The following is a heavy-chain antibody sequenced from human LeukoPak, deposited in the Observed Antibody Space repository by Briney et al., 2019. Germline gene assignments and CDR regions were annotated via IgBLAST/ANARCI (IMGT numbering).Heavy chain of an antibody. D-gene: IGHD2-2*01. CDR2: ISGST. J-gene: IGHJ6*02. CDR3: AKAAASYCSSTSCYGHYYYGMDV. CDR1: GFTFSNAW. V-gene: IGHV3-23*01. Sequence: GGSLRLSCAASGFTFSNAWMSWVRQAPGKGLEWVSAISGSTYYADSVKGRFTISRDNSKNTLYLQMNSLRAEDTAVYYCAKAAASYCSSTSCYGHYYYGMDVWGQGTTVTVSS.